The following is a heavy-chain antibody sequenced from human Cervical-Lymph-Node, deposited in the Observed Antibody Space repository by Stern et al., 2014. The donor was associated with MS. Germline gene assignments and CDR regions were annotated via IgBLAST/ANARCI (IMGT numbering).Heavy chain of an antibody. Sequence: EYGPTLVKPTQTVTLTCTLSGFSVATAGVGVGWIRQPPGKALEWLALLSWGGDKLYSPSLKNRLTIIKDTSKNQVVLTMTNVDPVDTATYYCAHSRVKYCRGGTCYSSLFDYWGQGTLVTVSS. D-gene: IGHD2-15*01. CDR3: AHSRVKYCRGGTCYSSLFDY. J-gene: IGHJ4*02. CDR2: LSWGGDK. CDR1: GFSVATAGVG. V-gene: IGHV2-5*02.